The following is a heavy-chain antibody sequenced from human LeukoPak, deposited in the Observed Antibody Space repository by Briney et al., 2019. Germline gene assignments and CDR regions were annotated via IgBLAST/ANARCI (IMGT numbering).Heavy chain of an antibody. J-gene: IGHJ4*02. D-gene: IGHD2-15*01. Sequence: GGSLRLSCVAPGFTFNRYGMTWVRQAPGKGLEWVSAISDSDGGTYYADSVKGRFTISRDSSKNTLYLQMNNLRTEDAAIYYCAKAPVTSCRGAFCYPLDSWGQGTLVTVSS. CDR3: AKAPVTSCRGAFCYPLDS. CDR2: ISDSDGGT. V-gene: IGHV3-23*01. CDR1: GFTFNRYG.